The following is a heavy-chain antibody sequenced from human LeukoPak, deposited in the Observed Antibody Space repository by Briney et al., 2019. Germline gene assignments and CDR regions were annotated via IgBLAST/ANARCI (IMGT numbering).Heavy chain of an antibody. CDR1: GDSISSYY. V-gene: IGHV4-4*07. D-gene: IGHD6-19*01. CDR3: ARIGVAVAGSRYYYYMDV. Sequence: SETLSLTCTVSGDSISSYYWSWVRQPAGKGLEWIGRIYTSGSTNYNPSLKSRVTMSVDTSKNQFPLKLSSVTAADTAVYYCARIGVAVAGSRYYYYMDVWGKGTTVTVSS. CDR2: IYTSGST. J-gene: IGHJ6*03.